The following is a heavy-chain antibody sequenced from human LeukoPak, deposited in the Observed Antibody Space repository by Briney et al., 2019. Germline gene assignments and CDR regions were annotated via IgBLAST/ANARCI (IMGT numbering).Heavy chain of an antibody. CDR1: GFTFSSFW. CDR3: AKMLPPPRPNLGVVVVAALPNMYYFDY. V-gene: IGHV3-7*03. Sequence: GGSLRLSCAASGFTFSSFWMNWVRQAPGKGLEWVANIKEDGSEKYYVDSVKGRFTISRDNAKNSLYLQMNSLRAEDTAVYYCAKMLPPPRPNLGVVVVAALPNMYYFDYWGQGTLVTVSS. D-gene: IGHD2-15*01. J-gene: IGHJ4*02. CDR2: IKEDGSEK.